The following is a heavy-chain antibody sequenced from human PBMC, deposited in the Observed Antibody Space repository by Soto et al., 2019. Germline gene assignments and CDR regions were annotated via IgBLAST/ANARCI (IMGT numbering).Heavy chain of an antibody. CDR1: GFTFSSYS. V-gene: IGHV3-21*01. CDR2: ISSSSSYI. D-gene: IGHD3-10*01. CDR3: ARDLGRLLWFGGIEGRGTYFDC. J-gene: IGHJ4*02. Sequence: EVQLVESGGGLVKPGGSLRLSCAASGFTFSSYSMNWVRQAPGKGLEWVSSISSSSSYIYYADSVKGRFTISRDNAKNSLYLQMNSLRAEDTAVYYCARDLGRLLWFGGIEGRGTYFDCWGQGTLVTVSS.